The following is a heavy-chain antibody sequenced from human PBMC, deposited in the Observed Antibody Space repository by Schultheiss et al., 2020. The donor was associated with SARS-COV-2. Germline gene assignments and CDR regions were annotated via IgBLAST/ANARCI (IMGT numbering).Heavy chain of an antibody. CDR3: ARASKRFLIDY. J-gene: IGHJ4*02. CDR2: INHSGST. D-gene: IGHD3-3*01. CDR1: GGSISGYY. V-gene: IGHV4-34*01. Sequence: SETLSLTCAVYGGSISGYYWSWIRQPPGKGLEWIGEINHSGSTNYNPSLKSRVTISVDTSKNQFSLKLSSVTAADTAVYYCARASKRFLIDYWGQGTLVTVSS.